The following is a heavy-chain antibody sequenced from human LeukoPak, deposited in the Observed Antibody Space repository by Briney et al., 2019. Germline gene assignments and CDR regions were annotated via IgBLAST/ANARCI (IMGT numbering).Heavy chain of an antibody. Sequence: SETLSLTCAVSGYSISSGYYWGWIRQPPGKVLEWIGSIYHSGSTYYNPSLKSRVTISVDTSKNQFSLKLSSVTAADTAVYYCARRGDFWEIDYWGQGTLVTVSS. CDR1: GYSISSGYY. CDR3: ARRGDFWEIDY. V-gene: IGHV4-38-2*01. J-gene: IGHJ4*02. CDR2: IYHSGST. D-gene: IGHD3-3*01.